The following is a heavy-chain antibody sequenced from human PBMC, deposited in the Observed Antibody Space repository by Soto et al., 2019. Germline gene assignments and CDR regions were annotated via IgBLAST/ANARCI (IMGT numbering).Heavy chain of an antibody. J-gene: IGHJ5*02. D-gene: IGHD3-10*01. CDR3: VTYYGSDPQGKNWFDP. CDR2: IYHSGST. Sequence: SETLSLTCTVSGGSISSGGYYWSWIRQHPGKGLEWIGHIYHSGSTYYNPSLKSRVTISVDTSKNQFSLKLSSVTAADTAVYYCVTYYGSDPQGKNWFDPWGQGTLVTVSS. V-gene: IGHV4-31*03. CDR1: GGSISSGGYY.